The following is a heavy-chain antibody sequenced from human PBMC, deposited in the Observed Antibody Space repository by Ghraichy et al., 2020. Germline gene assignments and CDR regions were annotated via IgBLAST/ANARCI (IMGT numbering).Heavy chain of an antibody. Sequence: TLSLTCAVSGGSIRSDGYYWSWTRQHPATGLEWIGYIDYSGNTYYNPSLKRRVTISVDTSKNKFSLELTSLTAADTAMYYCAGRRLQNDYWGQGTLVTVSS. CDR3: AGRRLQNDY. V-gene: IGHV4-31*11. D-gene: IGHD6-6*01. J-gene: IGHJ4*02. CDR2: IDYSGNT. CDR1: GGSIRSDGYY.